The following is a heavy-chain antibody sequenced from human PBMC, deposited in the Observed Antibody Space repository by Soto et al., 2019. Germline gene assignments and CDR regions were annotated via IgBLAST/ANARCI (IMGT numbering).Heavy chain of an antibody. CDR3: AGLAAATNYFDS. Sequence: LRLSCAASGFTFSSYAMHWVRQAPGKGLEWVAVISYDGSNKYYADSVKGRFTISRDNSKITLYLQMNSLRAEDTAVYYCAGLAAATNYFDSWGQGTLVTVSS. J-gene: IGHJ4*02. D-gene: IGHD6-13*01. CDR1: GFTFSSYA. V-gene: IGHV3-30-3*01. CDR2: ISYDGSNK.